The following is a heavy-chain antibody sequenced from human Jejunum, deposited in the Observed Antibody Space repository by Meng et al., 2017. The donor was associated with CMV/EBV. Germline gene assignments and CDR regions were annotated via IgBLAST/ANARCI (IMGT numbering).Heavy chain of an antibody. CDR2: ISGPGKAI. CDR1: GFDFKSDE. D-gene: IGHD1-26*01. V-gene: IGHV3-48*03. CDR3: ARLQWAAFGF. J-gene: IGHJ4*02. Sequence: CEVSGFDFKSDEMNWVRQVPGKGLEWVSYISGPGKAIYYADSVRGRFTISRDNAKNSLHLQMSDPRVEDTAVYFCARLQWAAFGFLGQGTLVTVSS.